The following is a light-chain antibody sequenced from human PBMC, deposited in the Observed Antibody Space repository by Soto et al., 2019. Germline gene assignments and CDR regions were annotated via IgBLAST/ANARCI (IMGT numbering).Light chain of an antibody. V-gene: IGLV1-44*01. CDR3: AAWDDSLNGHVV. CDR2: SNS. J-gene: IGLJ2*01. CDR1: NSNIGKNT. Sequence: QSVLTQPPSASGTPGQRLSISCSGSNSNIGKNTVNWYQQLPRTAPKLLIYSNSQRPSGVPDRFSGSKSGTSASLAISGLQSEDEADYYCAAWDDSLNGHVVFGGGT.